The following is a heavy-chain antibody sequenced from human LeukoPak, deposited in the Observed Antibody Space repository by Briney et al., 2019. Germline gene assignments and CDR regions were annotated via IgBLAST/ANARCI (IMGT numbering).Heavy chain of an antibody. CDR3: ASSTMIDDAFDI. V-gene: IGHV3-21*01. CDR2: ISSSSSYI. J-gene: IGHJ3*02. CDR1: GFTFSSYS. Sequence: GGSLRLSCAASGFTFSSYSMNWVRQAPGKGLEWVSSISSSSSYIYYADSVKGRFTISRDNAKNSLYLQMNSLRAEDTAVYYCASSTMIDDAFDIWGQGTMVTVSS. D-gene: IGHD3-22*01.